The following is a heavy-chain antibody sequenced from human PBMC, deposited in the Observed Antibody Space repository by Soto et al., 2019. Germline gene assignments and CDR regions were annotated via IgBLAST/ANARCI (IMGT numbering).Heavy chain of an antibody. D-gene: IGHD6-13*01. Sequence: EVHLVESGGGLVKPGGSLRLSCAASGFTFRSFTMNWVRQAPGKGLEWVSTISSNSAYIYYTDALRGRFTISRDNAKNTLHPQMNSPRAEDTAVYYCTRDASRDSSARGWFDPWGPGTLVTVSS. CDR2: ISSNSAYI. V-gene: IGHV3-21*01. J-gene: IGHJ5*02. CDR3: TRDASRDSSARGWFDP. CDR1: GFTFRSFT.